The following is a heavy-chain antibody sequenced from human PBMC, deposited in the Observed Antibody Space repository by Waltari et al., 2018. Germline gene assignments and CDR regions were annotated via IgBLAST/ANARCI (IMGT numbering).Heavy chain of an antibody. CDR2: IYPGDSDT. CDR3: ARDSNYVDY. J-gene: IGHJ4*02. V-gene: IGHV5-51*03. Sequence: EVQLVQSGAEVKKPGESLKISCKGSGYSFTSYWIGWVRQMPGKGLEWMGIIYPGDSDTRYSPSFQGQVTISADKSISTAYMELSRLRSDDTAVYYCARDSNYVDYWGQGTLVTVSS. CDR1: GYSFTSYW.